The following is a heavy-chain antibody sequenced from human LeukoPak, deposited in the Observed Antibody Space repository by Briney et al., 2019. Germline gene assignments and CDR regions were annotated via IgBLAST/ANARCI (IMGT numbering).Heavy chain of an antibody. CDR3: ARVSRSEQQLAQMDYYYYYYMDV. CDR1: GGSFSGYY. D-gene: IGHD6-13*01. J-gene: IGHJ6*03. CDR2: IYSSGGA. V-gene: IGHV4-4*09. Sequence: SETLSLTCTVSGGSFSGYYWTWIRQPPGKGLEWIGYIYSSGGAIYNPSLKSRVTMSVDTSNYLFTLKLKSVTAADTAVYYCARVSRSEQQLAQMDYYYYYYMDVWGKGTTVTVSS.